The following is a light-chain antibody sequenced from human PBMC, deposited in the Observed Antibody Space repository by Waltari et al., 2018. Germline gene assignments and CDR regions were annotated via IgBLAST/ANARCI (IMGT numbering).Light chain of an antibody. CDR2: WAS. CDR3: LQYLHTPRT. V-gene: IGKV4-1*01. CDR1: QSLLYTHNNKNY. Sequence: DVVMTQSPDSLAVSLGERATINCKSSQSLLYTHNNKNYLAWYQQKPGQPPKILIYWASIRESGVPDRFSGSGSGTDFTLTISGLQAEDVASYFCLQYLHTPRTFGQGTKVEIK. J-gene: IGKJ1*01.